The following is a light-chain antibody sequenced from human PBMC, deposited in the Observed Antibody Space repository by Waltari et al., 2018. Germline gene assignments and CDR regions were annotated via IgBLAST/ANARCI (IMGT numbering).Light chain of an antibody. CDR3: QQYYSTPLT. V-gene: IGKV4-1*01. J-gene: IGKJ4*01. CDR2: WAS. Sequence: DIVMTQSPDSLAVSLGERATINCKSSQSVLYSSNNKNYLAWYQQKPGQPPKLRIYWASTRESGVPDRFSGSWSWTDFTLTISSLQAEDVAVYYCQQYYSTPLTFGGGTKVEIK. CDR1: QSVLYSSNNKNY.